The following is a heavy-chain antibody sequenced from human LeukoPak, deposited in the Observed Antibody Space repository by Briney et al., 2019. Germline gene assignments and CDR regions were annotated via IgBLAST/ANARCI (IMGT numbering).Heavy chain of an antibody. CDR3: ARDEVNCSGGTCYRYWYFDL. J-gene: IGHJ2*01. V-gene: IGHV3-11*06. D-gene: IGHD2-15*01. CDR1: GFTFSDYH. Sequence: GGSLRLSCAGSGFTFSDYHMSWIRQAPGKGLEWVSYISRSSDYTNYVDSVKGRFTISRDNAKNSLYLQMNSLRAEDTAVYYCARDEVNCSGGTCYRYWYFDLWGRGTLVTVSS. CDR2: ISRSSDYT.